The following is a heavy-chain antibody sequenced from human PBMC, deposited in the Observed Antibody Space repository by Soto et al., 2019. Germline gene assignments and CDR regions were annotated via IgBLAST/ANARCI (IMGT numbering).Heavy chain of an antibody. D-gene: IGHD1-20*01. CDR1: GGSITSSEYY. J-gene: IGHJ4*02. CDR2: VFYTGFT. V-gene: IGHV4-39*01. CDR3: ASSQKGYNWNYFDH. Sequence: PSETLSLTCTVSGGSITSSEYYWGWLRQSPGRGPEWIGSVFYTGFTSYNPSLESRVSVSVDTSKNQFSLKVSAVTAADTAVYYCASSQKGYNWNYFDHWGQGALVTVSS.